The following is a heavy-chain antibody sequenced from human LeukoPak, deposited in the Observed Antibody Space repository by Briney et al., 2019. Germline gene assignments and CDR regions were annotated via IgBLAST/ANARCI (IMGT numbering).Heavy chain of an antibody. CDR1: GGSISSYY. CDR2: FYSSGST. V-gene: IGHV4-4*07. J-gene: IGHJ3*02. CDR3: ARRDLLPAFDI. Sequence: SETLSLTCTVSGGSISSYYWSWIRQPAGKGLEWIGRFYSSGSTNYNPSLKSRVTISVDTSKNQFSLKLSSVTAADTAVYYCARRDLLPAFDIWGQGTMVTVSS.